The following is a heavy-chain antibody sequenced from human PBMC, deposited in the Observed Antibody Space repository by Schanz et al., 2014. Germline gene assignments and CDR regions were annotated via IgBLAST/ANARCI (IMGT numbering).Heavy chain of an antibody. V-gene: IGHV1-69*02. CDR2: INPIHGIV. J-gene: IGHJ4*02. CDR3: ARTIAYGGSSGYFDY. Sequence: QVQLVQSGAEVKKPGSSMKVSCKASGGTFSTYPINWLRQAPGQGLEWMGRINPIHGIVNYAQRFQDRVRITADKSTSTVYMELNSLRSEDTAVYYCARTIAYGGSSGYFDYWGQGTQVTVSS. D-gene: IGHD4-17*01. CDR1: GGTFSTYP.